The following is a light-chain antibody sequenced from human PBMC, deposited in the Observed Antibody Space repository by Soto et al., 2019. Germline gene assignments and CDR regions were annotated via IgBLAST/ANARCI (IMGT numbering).Light chain of an antibody. CDR2: DDS. CDR1: QTISNW. V-gene: IGKV1-5*01. J-gene: IGKJ1*01. Sequence: IKMTQSPSTLSSSVGDRVTIPCRASQTISNWLAWYQQTPGKAPKLLIYDDSSLESGVPSRFSGSGSGKEFTLTISSLEPDDFATYYGQQYNSYWRTFGQGTKVDIK. CDR3: QQYNSYWRT.